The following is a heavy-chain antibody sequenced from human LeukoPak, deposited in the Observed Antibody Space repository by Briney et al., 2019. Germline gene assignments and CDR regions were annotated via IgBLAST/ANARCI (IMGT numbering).Heavy chain of an antibody. V-gene: IGHV3-33*01. CDR2: IWYDGSNK. D-gene: IGHD3-10*01. CDR3: ARGPDYGSGSYSHPYYYGMDV. CDR1: GFTFSSYG. J-gene: IGHJ6*02. Sequence: GGSLRLSCAASGFTFSSYGMHWVRQAPGKGLEWVAVIWYDGSNKYYADSVKGRFTISRDNSKNTLYLQMNSLRAEDTAVYYCARGPDYGSGSYSHPYYYGMDVWGQGTTVTVSS.